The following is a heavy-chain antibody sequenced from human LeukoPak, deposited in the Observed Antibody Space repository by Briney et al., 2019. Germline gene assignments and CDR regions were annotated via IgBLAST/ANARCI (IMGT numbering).Heavy chain of an antibody. D-gene: IGHD3-10*01. J-gene: IGHJ6*02. CDR1: GGSISSDVFY. CDR3: ARYSGSTYYYYYYGMDV. V-gene: IGHV4-39*07. CDR2: IYYSGGT. Sequence: SETLSLTCTVSGGSISSDVFYWGWIRQPPGKGLEWVGSIYYSGGTYYNPSLKSRVTISVDKSKNQFSLKLSSVTAADTAVYYCARYSGSTYYYYYYGMDVWGQGTTVTVSS.